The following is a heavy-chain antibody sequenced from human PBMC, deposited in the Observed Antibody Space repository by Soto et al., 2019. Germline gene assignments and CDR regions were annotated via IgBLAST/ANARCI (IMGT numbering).Heavy chain of an antibody. CDR3: ARGPVAGTTNY. CDR2: ISPYSGET. Sequence: GASVKFSCKSSGYTFTSYGIGWVRQAPGQGLEWMGWISPYSGETRYAEKFQDRVTLTTDTSTKTAYMDLRNLKSDDTAVYWCARGPVAGTTNYWGQGTLVTVSS. V-gene: IGHV1-18*04. CDR1: GYTFTSYG. J-gene: IGHJ4*02. D-gene: IGHD1-1*01.